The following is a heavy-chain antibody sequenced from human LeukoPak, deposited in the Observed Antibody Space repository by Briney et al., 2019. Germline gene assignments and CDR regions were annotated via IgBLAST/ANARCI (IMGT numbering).Heavy chain of an antibody. CDR2: ISYSGST. V-gene: IGHV4-31*03. CDR1: GGSISSGGYY. CDR3: ARVRGYSYGELDY. D-gene: IGHD5-18*01. J-gene: IGHJ4*02. Sequence: SETLSLTCTVSGGSISSGGYYWSWIRQHPGKDLEWIGHISYSGSTYYNPSLNGRVTISVGTSKSQFSLKLSSVTDADTAVYYCARVRGYSYGELDYWGQGTLVTVSS.